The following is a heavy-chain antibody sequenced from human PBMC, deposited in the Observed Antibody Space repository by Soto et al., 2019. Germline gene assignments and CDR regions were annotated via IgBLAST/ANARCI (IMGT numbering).Heavy chain of an antibody. CDR2: ISGSGGGT. CDR3: AKDHWGSY. Sequence: QPGGSLRLSCVASGFTFSTYAMSWVRQAPGKGLEWVSAISGSGGGTYYADSVKGRFTISRDNSKNTLYLQMNSLRAEDTALYYCAKDHWGSYSGQGTLVTVSS. J-gene: IGHJ4*02. D-gene: IGHD3-16*01. CDR1: GFTFSTYA. V-gene: IGHV3-23*01.